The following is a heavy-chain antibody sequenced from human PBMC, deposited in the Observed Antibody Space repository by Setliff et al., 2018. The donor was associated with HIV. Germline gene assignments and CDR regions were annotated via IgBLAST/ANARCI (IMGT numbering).Heavy chain of an antibody. J-gene: IGHJ5*02. CDR1: GASFSGYY. CDR2: INHSGSA. CDR3: ARSLDYSGSGSYYVGWFDL. D-gene: IGHD3-10*01. Sequence: SETLSLTCAVYGASFSGYYCNWIRQTPGKGLEWIGDINHSGSANYNPSLRGRVTISIDTSKNQFSLKVTSVTAADAAVYYCARSLDYSGSGSYYVGWFDLWGQGIPVTVSS. V-gene: IGHV4-34*01.